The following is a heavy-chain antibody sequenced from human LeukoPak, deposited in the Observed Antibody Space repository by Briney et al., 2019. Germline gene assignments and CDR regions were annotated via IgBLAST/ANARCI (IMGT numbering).Heavy chain of an antibody. CDR3: TKDPGSGSYDFDY. J-gene: IGHJ4*02. D-gene: IGHD3-10*01. Sequence: PGGSLRLSCATSGSVFSSDNKKWIRQAPGKGLKWVGRIKSKTDGGTVDYAAPVKGRFTISRDDSKNTLYLQMNSLKTEDTAVYYCTKDPGSGSYDFDYWGKGTLVTASS. CDR2: IKSKTDGGTV. V-gene: IGHV3-15*01. CDR1: GSVFSSDN.